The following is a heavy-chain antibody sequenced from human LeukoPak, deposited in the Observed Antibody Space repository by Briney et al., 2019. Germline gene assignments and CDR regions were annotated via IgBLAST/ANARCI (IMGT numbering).Heavy chain of an antibody. CDR2: IYSSGST. CDR3: AREDMSSGYSLDY. J-gene: IGHJ4*02. Sequence: AESLSLTCSVSGGSISSYYWSWIRQAAGKGLEWIWRIYSSGSTNYNPSLKNGVTTSADASKNQFSFKLRSVTAADTAVYYCAREDMSSGYSLDYWGQGTLVTVSS. V-gene: IGHV4-4*07. D-gene: IGHD3-22*01. CDR1: GGSISSYY.